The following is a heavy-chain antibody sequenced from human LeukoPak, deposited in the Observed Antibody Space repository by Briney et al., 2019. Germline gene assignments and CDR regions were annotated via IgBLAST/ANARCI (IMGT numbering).Heavy chain of an antibody. Sequence: GGSLRLSCAASGFTFSSYAMSWVRQAPGKGLEWVSAISGSGGGTYYADSVKGRFTISRDNSKNTLYLQMNSLRAEDTAVYYCAKAIPPVLRFLEWLSFDYWGQGTLVTVSS. CDR2: ISGSGGGT. J-gene: IGHJ4*02. D-gene: IGHD3-3*01. CDR3: AKAIPPVLRFLEWLSFDY. CDR1: GFTFSSYA. V-gene: IGHV3-23*01.